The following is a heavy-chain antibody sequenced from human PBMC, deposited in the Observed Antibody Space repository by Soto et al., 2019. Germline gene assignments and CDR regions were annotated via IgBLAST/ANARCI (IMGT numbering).Heavy chain of an antibody. CDR1: GFMYSDRY. CDR2: SRNKANSYST. D-gene: IGHD6-13*01. V-gene: IGHV3-72*01. J-gene: IGHJ4*02. Sequence: GGSLRLSCAASGFMYSDRYMDWVRQAPGKGLEWVGRSRNKANSYSTEYAASVKGRFTISRDDSKNSLYLQMNSLKTEDTAVYYCTRMRASAGAWDYWGQGTQVTVSS. CDR3: TRMRASAGAWDY.